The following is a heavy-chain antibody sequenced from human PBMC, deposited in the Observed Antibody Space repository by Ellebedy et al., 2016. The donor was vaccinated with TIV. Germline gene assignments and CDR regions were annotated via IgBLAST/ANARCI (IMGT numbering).Heavy chain of an antibody. J-gene: IGHJ6*02. V-gene: IGHV3-9*01. CDR1: GFTFDDYA. CDR3: AKDRASSSSGYYYYGMDV. D-gene: IGHD6-6*01. Sequence: SLKISXAASGFTFDDYAMHWVRQAPGKGLEWVSGISWNSGSIGYADSVKGRFTISRDNAKNSLYLQMNSLRAEDTALYYCAKDRASSSSGYYYYGMDVWGQGTTVTVSS. CDR2: ISWNSGSI.